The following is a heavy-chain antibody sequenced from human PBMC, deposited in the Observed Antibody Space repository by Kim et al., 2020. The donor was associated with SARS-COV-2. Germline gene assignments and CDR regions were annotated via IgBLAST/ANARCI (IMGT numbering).Heavy chain of an antibody. Sequence: DSVKGRFTISRDNSKNTLYLQMNSLRAEDTAVYYCATLGLGWGVDTAMPLWGQGTLVTVSS. V-gene: IGHV3-23*01. CDR3: ATLGLGWGVDTAMPL. D-gene: IGHD5-18*01. J-gene: IGHJ4*02.